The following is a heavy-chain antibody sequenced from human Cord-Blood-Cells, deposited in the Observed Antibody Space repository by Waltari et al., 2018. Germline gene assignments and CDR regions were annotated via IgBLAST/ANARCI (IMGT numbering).Heavy chain of an antibody. Sequence: QVQLQQSGPGLVKPSQTLSLTCAISGDRVSSNSAAWNWTRQSPSRGLEWLGRTYYRSKWYNDYAVSVKSRITINPDTSKNQFSLQLNSVTPEDTAVYYCARDIVVVPAANHYYYYGMDVWGQGTTVTVSS. CDR3: ARDIVVVPAANHYYYYGMDV. J-gene: IGHJ6*02. CDR1: GDRVSSNSAA. CDR2: TYYRSKWYN. V-gene: IGHV6-1*01. D-gene: IGHD2-2*01.